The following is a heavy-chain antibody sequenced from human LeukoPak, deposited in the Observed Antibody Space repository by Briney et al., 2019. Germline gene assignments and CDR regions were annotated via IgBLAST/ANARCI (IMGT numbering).Heavy chain of an antibody. D-gene: IGHD5-18*01. CDR2: INHSGST. Sequence: SDTLSLTCAVYGGSFSGYYWSWIRQPPGKGLEWIGEINHSGSTNYNPSLKSRVTISVDASNNQFSLKLSSGIAADTAVYYCDLRGGTAMVNFDYWGQGNLVTVSS. V-gene: IGHV4-34*01. CDR1: GGSFSGYY. J-gene: IGHJ4*02. CDR3: DLRGGTAMVNFDY.